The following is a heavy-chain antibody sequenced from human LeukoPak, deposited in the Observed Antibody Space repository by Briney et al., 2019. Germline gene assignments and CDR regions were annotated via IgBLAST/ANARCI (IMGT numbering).Heavy chain of an antibody. Sequence: GGSLRLSCAASGFTFDDYAMHWVRQAPGKGLEWVSGISWNSGSIGYADSVKGRFTISRDNAKNSLYLQMNSLRAEDMALYYCSKTPHRGGAVVSFEILGQRTKVTVSS. CDR3: SKTPHRGGAVVSFEI. J-gene: IGHJ3*02. D-gene: IGHD4-23*01. CDR2: ISWNSGSI. V-gene: IGHV3-9*03. CDR1: GFTFDDYA.